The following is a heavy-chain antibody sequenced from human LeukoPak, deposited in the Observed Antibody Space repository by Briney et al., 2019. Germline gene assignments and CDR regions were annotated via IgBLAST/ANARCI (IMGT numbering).Heavy chain of an antibody. V-gene: IGHV3-9*03. CDR3: IAVAGTDSLIGY. J-gene: IGHJ4*02. CDR1: GFTFDDYA. Sequence: PGRSLRLSCAASGFTFDDYAMHWVRQDPGKGLEWVSGISWNSGSIGYADSVKGRFTISRDNAKNSLYLQMNSLRAEDMALYYCIAVAGTDSLIGYWGQGTLVTVSS. CDR2: ISWNSGSI. D-gene: IGHD6-19*01.